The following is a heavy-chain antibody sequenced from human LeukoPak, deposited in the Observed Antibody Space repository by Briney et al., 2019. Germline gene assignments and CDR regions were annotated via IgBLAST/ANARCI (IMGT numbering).Heavy chain of an antibody. CDR1: GDSLSSSNW. CDR3: ARLRITMVRGVIRGKYYFDY. J-gene: IGHJ4*02. V-gene: IGHV4-4*02. D-gene: IGHD3-10*01. Sequence: SGTLSLTCAVSGDSLSSSNWWSWVRQPPGKGPEWIGEINHSGSTNYNPSLKSRVTISVDTSKNQFSLKLSSVTAADTAVYYCARLRITMVRGVIRGKYYFDYWGQGTLVTVSS. CDR2: INHSGST.